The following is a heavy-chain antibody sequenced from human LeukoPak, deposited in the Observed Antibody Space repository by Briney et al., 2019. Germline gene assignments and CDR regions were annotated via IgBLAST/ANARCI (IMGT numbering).Heavy chain of an antibody. J-gene: IGHJ4*02. V-gene: IGHV4-34*01. Sequence: SETLSLTCAVYGVSFSGYYWSWIRQPPGKGLEWIGEINHSGSTNYNPSLKSRVTISVDTSKNQFSLKLSSVTAADTAVYYCARGSGIQWLDYFDYWGQGTLVTVSS. CDR3: ARGSGIQWLDYFDY. CDR1: GVSFSGYY. D-gene: IGHD6-19*01. CDR2: INHSGST.